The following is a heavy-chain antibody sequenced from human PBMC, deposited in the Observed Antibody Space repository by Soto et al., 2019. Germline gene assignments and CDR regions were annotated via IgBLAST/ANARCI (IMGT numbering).Heavy chain of an antibody. Sequence: QVQLVQSGAEVKKPGASVKVSCKASGYTFTSYAMPWVRQAPGQRLEWMGWINAGNGNTKYSQKFQGRVTITRDTSASTAYMELRSLRSEDTAVYYCARAGDSVLVAVYYDYGMDVWGQGTTVTVSS. V-gene: IGHV1-3*01. CDR3: ARAGDSVLVAVYYDYGMDV. CDR2: INAGNGNT. J-gene: IGHJ6*02. D-gene: IGHD2-8*01. CDR1: GYTFTSYA.